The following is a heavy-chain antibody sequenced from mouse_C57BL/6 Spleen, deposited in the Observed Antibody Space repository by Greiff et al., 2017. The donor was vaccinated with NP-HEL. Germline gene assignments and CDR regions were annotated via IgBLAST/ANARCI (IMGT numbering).Heavy chain of an antibody. J-gene: IGHJ2*01. V-gene: IGHV1-82*01. CDR3: AGFYDGYYGFDY. CDR2: IYPGDGDT. CDR1: GYAFSSSW. D-gene: IGHD2-3*01. Sequence: QVQLQQSGPELVKPGASVKISCKASGYAFSSSWMNWVKQRPGKGLEWIGRIYPGDGDTNYNGKFKGKATLTADKSSSTAYMQLSSLTSEDSAVYFCAGFYDGYYGFDYWGQGTTLTVSS.